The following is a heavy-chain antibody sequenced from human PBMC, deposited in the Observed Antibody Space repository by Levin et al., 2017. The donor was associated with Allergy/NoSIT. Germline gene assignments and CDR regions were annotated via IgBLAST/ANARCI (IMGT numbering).Heavy chain of an antibody. D-gene: IGHD2-2*01. J-gene: IGHJ4*02. V-gene: IGHV2-70*01. CDR3: ARKYCSVTSCPNGFDY. Sequence: ESGPTLVKPTQTLTLTCTFSGFSLSTRGMSVSWIRQPPGKALEWLALIDWDDDTFSSTSLKTRLTISKDTSKNQVVLTMTNMDPVDTATYYCARKYCSVTSCPNGFDYWGQGTLVTVSS. CDR2: IDWDDDT. CDR1: GFSLSTRGMS.